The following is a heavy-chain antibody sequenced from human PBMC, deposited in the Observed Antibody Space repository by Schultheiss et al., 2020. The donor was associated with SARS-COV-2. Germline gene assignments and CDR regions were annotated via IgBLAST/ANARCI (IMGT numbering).Heavy chain of an antibody. V-gene: IGHV1-2*02. CDR1: GYTFTGYY. CDR3: ARDRWGESNYYGMDV. D-gene: IGHD4-23*01. J-gene: IGHJ6*02. CDR2: INPNSGGT. Sequence: ASVKVSCKASGYTFTGYYMHWVRQAPGQGLEWMGWINPNSGGTNYAQKLQGRVTMTTDTSTSTAYMELRSLRSDDTAVYYCARDRWGESNYYGMDVWGQGTTVTVSS.